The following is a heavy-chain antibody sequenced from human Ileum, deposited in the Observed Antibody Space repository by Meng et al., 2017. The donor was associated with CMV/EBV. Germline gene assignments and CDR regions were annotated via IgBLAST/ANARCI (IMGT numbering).Heavy chain of an antibody. D-gene: IGHD3-10*01. CDR2: INHSGRT. CDR3: ARGQRITLVRGGRFDP. Sequence: YDGSVSDYYWAWIRQPPGKGLEWIGEINHSGRTNYNPSLKSRVTISVDTSKNQFSLKLSSVTAADTAVYYCARGQRITLVRGGRFDPWGQGTLVTVSS. CDR1: DGSVSDYY. V-gene: IGHV4-34*01. J-gene: IGHJ5*02.